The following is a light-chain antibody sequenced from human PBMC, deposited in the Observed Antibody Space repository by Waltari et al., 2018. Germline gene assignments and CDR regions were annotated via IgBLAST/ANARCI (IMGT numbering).Light chain of an antibody. Sequence: QSVLTQPPSASGTPGQRVTISCSGSSSNIGSNALNWSQHLPGTAPKLLIYSHEQRPSGVPDRFSGSKSGTSASLAITGLQSEDEAHYYCASWDDSLNGYVFGTGTKVTVL. J-gene: IGLJ1*01. V-gene: IGLV1-44*01. CDR2: SHE. CDR3: ASWDDSLNGYV. CDR1: SSNIGSNA.